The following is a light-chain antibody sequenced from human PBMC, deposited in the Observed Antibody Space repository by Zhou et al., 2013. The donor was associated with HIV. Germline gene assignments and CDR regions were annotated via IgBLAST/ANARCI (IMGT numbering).Light chain of an antibody. V-gene: IGKV2-28*01. J-gene: IGKJ2*01. CDR1: QSLLHSNGYHY. CDR2: LAS. CDR3: MQALEMPLT. Sequence: DIVMTQSPLSLPVTPGEPASISCRSSQSLLHSNGYHYLDWYLQKPGQSPQLLIYLASNRASGVPRQVQWQWVRHRFYTDNQQSGGLRMLGFSYCMQALEMPLTFGPGD.